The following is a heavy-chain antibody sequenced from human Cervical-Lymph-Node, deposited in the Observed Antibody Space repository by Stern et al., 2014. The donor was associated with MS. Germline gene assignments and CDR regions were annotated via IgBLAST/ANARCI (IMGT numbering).Heavy chain of an antibody. CDR1: GYTFTSHY. Sequence: VQLVQSGAEVKTPGASVKVSCKASGYTFTSHYMNWVRQAPGQGLEWVGIINPSGDSASYAQKFQGRVTMTRDTSTSTVYMELSSLRSEDTAVYYCASGTGSKRPTGNYWGQGTLVTVSS. D-gene: IGHD3/OR15-3a*01. V-gene: IGHV1-46*01. CDR2: INPSGDSA. CDR3: ASGTGSKRPTGNY. J-gene: IGHJ4*02.